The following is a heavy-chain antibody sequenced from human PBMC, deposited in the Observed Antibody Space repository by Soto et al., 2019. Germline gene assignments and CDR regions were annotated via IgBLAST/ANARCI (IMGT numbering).Heavy chain of an antibody. CDR3: ARGLPVDIVATYFDY. J-gene: IGHJ4*02. V-gene: IGHV3-33*01. CDR2: IWYDGSNK. CDR1: GFTFSSYG. D-gene: IGHD5-12*01. Sequence: GGSLRLSCAASGFTFSSYGMHWVRQAPGKGLEWVAVIWYDGSNKCYADSVKGRFTLSRDNSKNTLYLQMNSLRAEDTAVYYCARGLPVDIVATYFDYWGQGTLVTVSS.